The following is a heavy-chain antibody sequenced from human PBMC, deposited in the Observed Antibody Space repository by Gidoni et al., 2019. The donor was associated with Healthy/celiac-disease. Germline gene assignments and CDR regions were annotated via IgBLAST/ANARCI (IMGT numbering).Heavy chain of an antibody. Sequence: QVQLVQSGAEVKKPVSSVKVSCKASGGTFSLYAISWVRQAPGQGLEWMGRIIPILGIANEAQKFQGRVTITADKSTSKAYMELSSLRSEDTAVYYCARSGDYYGSGSAWFDPWGQGTLVTVSS. CDR3: ARSGDYYGSGSAWFDP. V-gene: IGHV1-69*09. D-gene: IGHD3-10*01. J-gene: IGHJ5*02. CDR2: IIPILGIA. CDR1: GGTFSLYA.